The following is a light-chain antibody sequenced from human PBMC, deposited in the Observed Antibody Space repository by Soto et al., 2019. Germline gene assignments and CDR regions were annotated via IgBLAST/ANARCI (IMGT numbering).Light chain of an antibody. V-gene: IGLV2-14*01. Sequence: QAVLTQPSSVSGYPGRSITISCTGRISDVGGYNYVSWHQQHPGKAPKFMIYEVSRRPSGVSNRFSGSKSGNTASLTVSGLQAEDEADYYCSSYTTSNTYVFGTGTKVTVL. CDR3: SSYTTSNTYV. J-gene: IGLJ1*01. CDR2: EVS. CDR1: ISDVGGYNY.